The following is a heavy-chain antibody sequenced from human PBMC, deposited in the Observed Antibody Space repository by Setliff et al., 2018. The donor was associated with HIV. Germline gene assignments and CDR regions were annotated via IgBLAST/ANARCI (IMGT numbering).Heavy chain of an antibody. CDR1: GGSISSGAYY. D-gene: IGHD3-16*01. CDR2: IYYSGST. CDR3: ARVPLSSPSRPGGYFDY. Sequence: SETLSLTCTVSGGSISSGAYYWSWIRQHPGKGLEWIGYIYYSGSTYYNPSLKSRVTISVDTSKNQFSRKLNSVTAADTAVYYCARVPLSSPSRPGGYFDYWGQGTLVTVSS. V-gene: IGHV4-31*03. J-gene: IGHJ4*02.